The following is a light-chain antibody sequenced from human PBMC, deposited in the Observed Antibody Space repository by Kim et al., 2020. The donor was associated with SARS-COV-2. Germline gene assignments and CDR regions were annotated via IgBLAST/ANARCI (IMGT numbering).Light chain of an antibody. V-gene: IGLV2-8*01. Sequence: PGKSVAISCSETIGDFGSYKYVSWYQQHPGKSPKLIIYEVTKRPSGVPDRFSGSMSGNTASLTVSGLQAEDEADYYCASHGGYDYVFGTGTKVTVL. CDR1: IGDFGSYKY. J-gene: IGLJ1*01. CDR3: ASHGGYDYV. CDR2: EVT.